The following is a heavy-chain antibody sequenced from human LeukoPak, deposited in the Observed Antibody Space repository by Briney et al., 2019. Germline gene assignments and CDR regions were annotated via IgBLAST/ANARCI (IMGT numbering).Heavy chain of an antibody. J-gene: IGHJ5*02. V-gene: IGHV4-59*08. CDR1: GGSISNYY. CDR2: IYYSGST. Sequence: SETLSLTCTVSGGSISNYYWTWIRQPPGKGLEWIGYIYYSGSTNYNPSLKSRVTISVDTSKNQFSLKLSSVTAADTAVYYCAKLGPGTNNWFDPWGQGTLVTVSS. CDR3: AKLGPGTNNWFDP. D-gene: IGHD3-10*01.